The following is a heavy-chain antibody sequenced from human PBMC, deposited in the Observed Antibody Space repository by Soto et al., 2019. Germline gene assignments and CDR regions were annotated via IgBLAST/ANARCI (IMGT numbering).Heavy chain of an antibody. J-gene: IGHJ3*02. Sequence: QVQLQESGPGLVKPSETLSLTCTVSGGSMSRYYWSWIRQPPGKELEWIGYIYYSGFTNYNPSLKSRVTISIDTSKNQFSLKLSSVTAADTAVYYCARDRGRSEWFEDAFHIWGQGTMVTVSS. CDR2: IYYSGFT. CDR1: GGSMSRYY. D-gene: IGHD3-3*01. CDR3: ARDRGRSEWFEDAFHI. V-gene: IGHV4-59*01.